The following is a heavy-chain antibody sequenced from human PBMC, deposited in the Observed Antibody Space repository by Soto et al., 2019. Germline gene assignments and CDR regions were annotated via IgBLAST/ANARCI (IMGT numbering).Heavy chain of an antibody. CDR3: VTEPAAGAYYYDY. V-gene: IGHV3-7*05. CDR2: IRQDGGLK. D-gene: IGHD2-2*01. CDR1: GFIFSNYW. J-gene: IGHJ4*02. Sequence: PGGSLRLSCAASGFIFSNYWLTWVRQAPGKGLEWVANIRQDGGLKYHLDSVKGRFTIYRDNAKSSLYLQMNSLRDEDTAVYYCVTEPAAGAYYYDYWXKGTLVTVSS.